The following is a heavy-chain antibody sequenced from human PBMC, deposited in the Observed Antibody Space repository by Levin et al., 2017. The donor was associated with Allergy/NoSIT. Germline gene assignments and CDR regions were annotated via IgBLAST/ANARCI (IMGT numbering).Heavy chain of an antibody. Sequence: ASVKVSCKASGYNFTGYYMHWVRQAPGQGLEWMGGLNPNSGRTNYAQKFQGRVSMTRDTTISTAYMELSRLRSDDTAVYYCATHHCSSPSCFFSFDYWGQGTLVTVSS. CDR3: ATHHCSSPSCFFSFDY. J-gene: IGHJ4*02. CDR2: LNPNSGRT. CDR1: GYNFTGYY. D-gene: IGHD2-2*01. V-gene: IGHV1-2*02.